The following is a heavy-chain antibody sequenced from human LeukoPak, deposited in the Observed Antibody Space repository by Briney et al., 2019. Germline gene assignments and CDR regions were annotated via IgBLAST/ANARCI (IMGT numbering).Heavy chain of an antibody. D-gene: IGHD3-22*01. J-gene: IGHJ4*02. CDR1: GGSLSSNTYY. CDR3: ARHYYDTSGYYPWYFDY. CDR2: MYYSGST. Sequence: SETLSLTCTVSGGSLSSNTYYWGWIRQAPGKGLEWIGSMYYSGSTYYNQSLKGRVTISVDTSKNQFSLKLTSVTAADTAVYYCARHYYDTSGYYPWYFDYWGQGTLVTVSS. V-gene: IGHV4-39*01.